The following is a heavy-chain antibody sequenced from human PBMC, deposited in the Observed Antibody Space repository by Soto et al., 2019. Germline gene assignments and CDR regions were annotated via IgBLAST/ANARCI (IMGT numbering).Heavy chain of an antibody. D-gene: IGHD5-18*01. CDR2: MSGSSSTT. CDR1: GLTFSNYA. V-gene: IGHV3-23*01. CDR3: ARAPRGGIQLWSRGHNWFDP. Sequence: GGSLRLSCATSGLTFSNYAMSWVRHAPGGGLEWVSSMSGSSSTTYYADSVRGRFTISRDRSKNTLYLQMSSLRAEDTALYYCARAPRGGIQLWSRGHNWFDPWGQGTLVTVSS. J-gene: IGHJ5*02.